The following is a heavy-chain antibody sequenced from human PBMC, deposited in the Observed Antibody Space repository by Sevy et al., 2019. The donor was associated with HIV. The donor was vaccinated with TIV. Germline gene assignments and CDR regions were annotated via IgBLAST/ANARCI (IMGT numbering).Heavy chain of an antibody. J-gene: IGHJ3*02. CDR3: ARDSDYGGNGAYDI. Sequence: ASVKVSCKASGYTFTSRDINWVRQATGQGLEWMGWMNPNSGNTGYAQKFQNRVTITRNTSIRTAYMELSSLRPEDTAVYYFARDSDYGGNGAYDIWGQVTMVTVSS. CDR2: MNPNSGNT. V-gene: IGHV1-8*03. CDR1: GYTFTSRD. D-gene: IGHD4-17*01.